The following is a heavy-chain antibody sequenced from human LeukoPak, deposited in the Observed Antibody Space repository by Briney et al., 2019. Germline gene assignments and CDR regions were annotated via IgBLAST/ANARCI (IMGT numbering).Heavy chain of an antibody. V-gene: IGHV4-59*12. CDR2: IYYSGST. CDR3: ARGWSRGTFDY. D-gene: IGHD3-16*01. CDR1: GGSISSYY. J-gene: IGHJ4*02. Sequence: PSETLSLTCTVSGGSISSYYWSWIRQPPGKGLEWIGYIYYSGSTNYNPSLKSRVTISVDTSKNQFSLKLSSVTAADTAVYYCARGWSRGTFDYWGQGTLVTVSS.